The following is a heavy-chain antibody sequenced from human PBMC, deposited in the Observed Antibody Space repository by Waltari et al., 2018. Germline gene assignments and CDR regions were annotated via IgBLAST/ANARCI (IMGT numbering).Heavy chain of an antibody. Sequence: EVQLVESGGGLVQPGGSLRLSCAASGLTFSSYAMSLVRQAPGKGREWVSAISGSGGSTYYADSVKGRFTISRDNSKNTLYLQMNSLRAEDTAVYYCAKDPLGYCSGGSCYAGGFWDYWGQGTLVTVSS. V-gene: IGHV3-23*04. CDR1: GLTFSSYA. CDR2: ISGSGGST. J-gene: IGHJ4*02. CDR3: AKDPLGYCSGGSCYAGGFWDY. D-gene: IGHD2-15*01.